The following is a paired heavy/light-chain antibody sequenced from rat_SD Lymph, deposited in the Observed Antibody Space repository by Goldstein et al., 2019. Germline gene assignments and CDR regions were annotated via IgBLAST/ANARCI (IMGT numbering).Heavy chain of an antibody. V-gene: IGHV5-34*01. D-gene: IGHD5-1*01. CDR3: ARFSWEPGFDY. CDR2: ISSGSSYI. J-gene: IGHJ2*01. CDR1: GFTFSNYG. Sequence: EVQLVESGGGLVQPGRSLKLSCVASGFTFSNYGMNWIRQAPGKGLEWVAYISSGSSYIYYAETVKGRFTISRDNAKNTLYLQMTSLRSEDTALYYCARFSWEPGFDYWGQGVMVTVSS.
Light chain of an antibody. CDR2: QIS. J-gene: IGKJ1*01. CDR1: KSLLHSNGITY. V-gene: IGKV2S3*01. Sequence: DIMMTQSPLSVAVTPGESASISCRSSKSLLHSNGITYLSWYLQRPEKSPQLLIYQISNLASGVSDRFSGSGSGTDFTLKISKVETEDVGIYYCVQFLEVPWTFGGGTKLELK. CDR3: VQFLEVPWT.